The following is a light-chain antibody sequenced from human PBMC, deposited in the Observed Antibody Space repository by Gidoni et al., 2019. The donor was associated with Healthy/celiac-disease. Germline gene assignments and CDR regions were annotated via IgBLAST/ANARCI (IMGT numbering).Light chain of an antibody. V-gene: IGLV3-19*01. J-gene: IGLJ2*01. Sequence: SSELTQDPAVSVALVQTVRITCQGDSLRSYYASWYQQKPRQAPVLVIYGKNNRRSGIPDRFSGSSSGNTASLTITGAQAEDEADDYCNSRDSSGNHLGVFGGGTKLTVL. CDR3: NSRDSSGNHLGV. CDR1: SLRSYY. CDR2: GKN.